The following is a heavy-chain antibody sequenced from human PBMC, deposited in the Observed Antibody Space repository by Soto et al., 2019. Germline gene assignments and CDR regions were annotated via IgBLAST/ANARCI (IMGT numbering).Heavy chain of an antibody. Sequence: PSETLSLTCTVSGGSTSSDNYWSWIRQPPGKGLEWIRHIYYSGNTDYNPSLKSRLAISIDTSKNQFSLKLSSVTAADTAVYFCAREGGESSDGLYYFDSWGQGSLVTVS. CDR3: AREGGESSDGLYYFDS. J-gene: IGHJ4*02. V-gene: IGHV4-30-4*01. D-gene: IGHD3-16*01. CDR1: GGSTSSDNY. CDR2: IYYSGNT.